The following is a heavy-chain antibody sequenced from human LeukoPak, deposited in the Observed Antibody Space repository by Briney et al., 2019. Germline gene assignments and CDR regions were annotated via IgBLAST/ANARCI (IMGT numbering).Heavy chain of an antibody. CDR1: GYTFTGYC. J-gene: IGHJ3*02. Sequence: GASVKVSCKASGYTFTGYCMHWVRQAPGQVLEWMGWINPNNGGTNYAQKFQGRVTMTRDTSISTAYMELSRLRSDDTAVYYCARGIGGGHDAFDIWGQGTMVTVSS. D-gene: IGHD3-16*01. CDR2: INPNNGGT. V-gene: IGHV1-2*02. CDR3: ARGIGGGHDAFDI.